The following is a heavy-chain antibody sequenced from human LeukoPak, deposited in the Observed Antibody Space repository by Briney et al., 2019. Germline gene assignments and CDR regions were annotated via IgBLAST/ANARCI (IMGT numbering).Heavy chain of an antibody. Sequence: ASVKVSCKASGYTFTSYYMHWVRQAPGQGLEWMGIINPSGGSTSYAQKFQGRVTMTRDMSTSTVYMELSSLRSEDTAVYYCAREEVGYCSSTSCYSFDYWGQGTLVTVSS. J-gene: IGHJ4*02. D-gene: IGHD2-2*01. V-gene: IGHV1-46*01. CDR1: GYTFTSYY. CDR2: INPSGGST. CDR3: AREEVGYCSSTSCYSFDY.